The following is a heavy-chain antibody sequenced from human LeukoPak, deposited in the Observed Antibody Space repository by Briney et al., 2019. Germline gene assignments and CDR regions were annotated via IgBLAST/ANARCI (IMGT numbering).Heavy chain of an antibody. Sequence: SETLSLTCTVSGGSISSSSYYWGWIRQPPGRGLEWIGSIYYSGSTYYNPSLKSRVTISVDTSKNQFSLKLSSVTAADTAVYYCARTLGYGHFDYWGQGTLVTVSS. CDR2: IYYSGST. V-gene: IGHV4-39*01. CDR3: ARTLGYGHFDY. J-gene: IGHJ4*02. D-gene: IGHD4-17*01. CDR1: GGSISSSSYY.